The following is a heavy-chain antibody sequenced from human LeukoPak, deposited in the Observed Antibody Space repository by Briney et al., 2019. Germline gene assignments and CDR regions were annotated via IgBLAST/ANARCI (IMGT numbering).Heavy chain of an antibody. V-gene: IGHV3-30-3*01. CDR3: ARDRSPYSSSWYSRAFDI. CDR1: GFTFSSYA. Sequence: GRSLRLSCAASGFTFSSYAMHWVRQAPGKGLEWVAVISYDGSNKYYADSVKGRFTISRDNSKNTLYLQMNSLRAEDTAVYYCARDRSPYSSSWYSRAFDIWGQGTMVTVSS. CDR2: ISYDGSNK. D-gene: IGHD6-13*01. J-gene: IGHJ3*02.